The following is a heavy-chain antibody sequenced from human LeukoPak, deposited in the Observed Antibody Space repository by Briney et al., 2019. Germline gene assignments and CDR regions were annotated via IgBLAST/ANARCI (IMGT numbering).Heavy chain of an antibody. J-gene: IGHJ4*02. CDR3: AKNDAYLQYDD. CDR1: GFTFNSYS. Sequence: GGSLRLSCAASGFTFNSYSMNWVRQAPGKGLEWVSAISGSGGSTYYADSVKGRFTISRDNSKNTLYLQMNSLRAEDTAIYYCAKNDAYLQYDDWGQGTLVTVSS. CDR2: ISGSGGST. V-gene: IGHV3-23*01. D-gene: IGHD5-24*01.